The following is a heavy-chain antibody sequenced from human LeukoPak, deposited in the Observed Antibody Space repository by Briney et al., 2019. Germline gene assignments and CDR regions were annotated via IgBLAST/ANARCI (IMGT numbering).Heavy chain of an antibody. CDR3: ARDGYQKGAFDI. V-gene: IGHV4-59*01. CDR2: IYYSGST. Sequence: PSETLSLTCTVSGGSISSYYWSWIRQPPGKGLEWIGYIYYSGSTNYNPSLKSRVTISVDTSKNQFSLKLSSVTAADTAVYYCARDGYQKGAFDIWGQGTMVTVSS. D-gene: IGHD5-12*01. J-gene: IGHJ3*02. CDR1: GGSISSYY.